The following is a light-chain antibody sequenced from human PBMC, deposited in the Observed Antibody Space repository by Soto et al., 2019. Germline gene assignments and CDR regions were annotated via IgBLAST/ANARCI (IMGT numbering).Light chain of an antibody. CDR1: QTVAKS. CDR3: QQSYSMPRT. CDR2: ATS. Sequence: DTQMTQSPSSLPGAIGDRVTITCRASQTVAKSLNWYRQKPGKAPELLIYATSHLQSGVPSRFSGSGSGTDFTLTINSLQPEDFATYYCQQSYSMPRTFGQGTKVDIK. J-gene: IGKJ1*01. V-gene: IGKV1-39*01.